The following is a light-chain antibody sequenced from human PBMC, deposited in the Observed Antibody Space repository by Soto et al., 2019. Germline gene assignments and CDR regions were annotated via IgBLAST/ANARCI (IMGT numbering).Light chain of an antibody. CDR1: QGISNS. Sequence: DIQMTQSPSSLSASVGDRVTITCRASQGISNSLAWYQQKPGKVPKLLIYAASTLQSGVQSRFSGSGSGTDFNLTIRSLQPEDVATYYCQRFNSSNGTVGPGNKGDIK. CDR3: QRFNSSNGT. J-gene: IGKJ3*01. CDR2: AAS. V-gene: IGKV1-27*01.